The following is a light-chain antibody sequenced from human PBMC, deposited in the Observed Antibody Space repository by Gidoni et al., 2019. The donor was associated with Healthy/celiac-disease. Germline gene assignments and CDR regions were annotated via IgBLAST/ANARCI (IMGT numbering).Light chain of an antibody. CDR2: SNN. CDR1: SSNLGSNT. V-gene: IGLV1-44*01. CDR3: AAWDDSLNGVV. J-gene: IGLJ2*01. Sequence: SVLTQPPSASGTPGPRVTISCSGSSSNLGSNTVNWYQQLPGTAPKLLIYSNNQRPSGVPDRFSGSKSGTSASLAISGLQSEDEADYYCAAWDDSLNGVVFGGGTKLTVL.